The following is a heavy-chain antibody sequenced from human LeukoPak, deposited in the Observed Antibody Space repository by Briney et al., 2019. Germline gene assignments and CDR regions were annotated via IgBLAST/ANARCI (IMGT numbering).Heavy chain of an antibody. CDR2: IYYSGST. CDR1: GGSLSSYY. V-gene: IGHV4-59*01. CDR3: AREEPAAMVIDY. D-gene: IGHD2-2*01. J-gene: IGHJ4*02. Sequence: SETLSLTCTVSGGSLSSYYWSWIRQPPGKGLEWIGYIYYSGSTNYNPSLKSRVTISVDTSKNQFSLKLSSVTAADTAVYYCAREEPAAMVIDYWVQGTLVTVSS.